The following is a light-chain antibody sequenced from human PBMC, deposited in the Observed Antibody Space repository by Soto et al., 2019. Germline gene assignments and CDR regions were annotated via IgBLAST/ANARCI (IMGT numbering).Light chain of an antibody. J-gene: IGKJ1*01. V-gene: IGKV3-20*01. Sequence: EIVLTQSPGTLSLSPGEKVTLSCRASQSVGDTFLSWYQQKPGLAPRLLIYGVSNRATGIPDRFSGSGSGTDFILTISRLEPEDFALYYCGQFVSSPPRTFGQGTKVEIK. CDR1: QSVGDTF. CDR3: GQFVSSPPRT. CDR2: GVS.